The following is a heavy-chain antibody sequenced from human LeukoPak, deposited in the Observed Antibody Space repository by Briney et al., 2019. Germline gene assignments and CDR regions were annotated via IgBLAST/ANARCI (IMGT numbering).Heavy chain of an antibody. Sequence: GASVKVSCKASGYTFTGYYMHWVRQAPGQGLEWMGWINPNSGGTNYAQKFQGRVTMTRDTSISTAYMELSRLRSDDTAVYYCARKVHYDGNPMDAFDIWGQGTMVTVSS. J-gene: IGHJ3*02. D-gene: IGHD3-3*01. CDR3: ARKVHYDGNPMDAFDI. V-gene: IGHV1-2*02. CDR2: INPNSGGT. CDR1: GYTFTGYY.